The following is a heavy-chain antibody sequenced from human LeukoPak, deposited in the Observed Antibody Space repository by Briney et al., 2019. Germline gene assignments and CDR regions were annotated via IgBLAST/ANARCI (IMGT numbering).Heavy chain of an antibody. D-gene: IGHD2-15*01. V-gene: IGHV3-48*01. J-gene: IGHJ6*03. CDR1: GFTFSSYS. Sequence: GGSLRLSCAASGFTFSSYSMNWVRQAPGKGLEWVSYISSSSTIYYADSVKGRFTISRDNAKNSLYLQMNSLRAEDTAVYYCARDRVDRRGYYYYYMDVWGKGTTVTVSS. CDR3: ARDRVDRRGYYYYYMDV. CDR2: ISSSSTI.